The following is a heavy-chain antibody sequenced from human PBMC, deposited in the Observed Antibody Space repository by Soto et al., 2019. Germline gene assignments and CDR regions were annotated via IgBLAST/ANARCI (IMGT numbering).Heavy chain of an antibody. Sequence: SETLSLTCGVSGGTVASSHWWSWVRQSPGRGLEWIGNVYHTGDTNFNPSLQSRVTFSVDKSNNQFSLRLTSVTAADTAVYFCAREIVTAGGHNSFDPRGPGTLGTVS. D-gene: IGHD2-21*02. V-gene: IGHV4-4*02. J-gene: IGHJ5*02. CDR3: AREIVTAGGHNSFDP. CDR2: VYHTGDT. CDR1: GGTVASSHW.